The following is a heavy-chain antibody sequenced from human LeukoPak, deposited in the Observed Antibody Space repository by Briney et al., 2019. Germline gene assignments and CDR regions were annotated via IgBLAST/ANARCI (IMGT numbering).Heavy chain of an antibody. Sequence: SETLSLTCSVSGGSMSGYYWSWIGPPPGKGRDWVGYIYTSGRTNYNPSLKRRVSISVDTSKIQLPLRPSSVPAAHTALYFCARAYSRSYSHFDDWGQGTLVTVSS. CDR3: ARAYSRSYSHFDD. CDR1: GGSMSGYY. J-gene: IGHJ4*02. V-gene: IGHV4-4*09. D-gene: IGHD1-26*01. CDR2: IYTSGRT.